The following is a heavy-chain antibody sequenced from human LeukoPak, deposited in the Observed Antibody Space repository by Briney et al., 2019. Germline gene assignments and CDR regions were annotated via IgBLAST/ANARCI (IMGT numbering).Heavy chain of an antibody. V-gene: IGHV4-30-2*01. CDR1: GGSISSGDYY. CDR2: IYHSGST. CDR3: ARGVYGDYDQFDY. Sequence: SETLSLTCTVSGGSISSGDYYWSWIRQPPGKGLEWIGYIYHSGSTYYNPSLKSRVTISVDRSKNQFSLKLSSVTAADTAVYYCARGVYGDYDQFDYWGQGTLVTVSS. D-gene: IGHD4-17*01. J-gene: IGHJ4*02.